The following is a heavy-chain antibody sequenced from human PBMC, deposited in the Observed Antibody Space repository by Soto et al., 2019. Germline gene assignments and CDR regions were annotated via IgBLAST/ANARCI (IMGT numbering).Heavy chain of an antibody. V-gene: IGHV4-39*01. J-gene: IGHJ4*02. D-gene: IGHD6-19*01. Sequence: QLQLQESGPGLVKPSETLSLTCTVSGGSISSSSYYWGWIRQPPGKGLEWIGSIYYSGSTYYNPSLKSRVTISVDTSKNQFSLKLSSVTAADTAVYYYARLFGSWWLVYWGQGTLVTVSS. CDR1: GGSISSSSYY. CDR3: ARLFGSWWLVY. CDR2: IYYSGST.